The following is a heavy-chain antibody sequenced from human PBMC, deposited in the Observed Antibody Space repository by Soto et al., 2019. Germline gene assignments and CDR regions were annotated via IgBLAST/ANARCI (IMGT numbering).Heavy chain of an antibody. D-gene: IGHD3-22*01. CDR1: GGTFSSYT. J-gene: IGHJ6*02. CDR3: ARDYRDYYDSSGYYYYYYGMDV. CDR2: IIPILGIA. V-gene: IGHV1-69*04. Sequence: ASVKVSCKASGGTFSSYTISWVRHAPGQGLEWMGRIIPILGIANYAQKFQGRVTITADKSTSTAYMELSSLRSEDTAVYYCARDYRDYYDSSGYYYYYYGMDVWGQGTTVTVSS.